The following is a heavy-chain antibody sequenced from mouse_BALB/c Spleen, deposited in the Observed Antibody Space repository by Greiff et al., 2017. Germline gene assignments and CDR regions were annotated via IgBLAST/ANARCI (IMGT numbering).Heavy chain of an antibody. CDR2: INPGSGGT. Sequence: VKLMESGAELVRPGTSVKVSCKASGYAFTNYLIEWVKQRPGQGLEWIGVINPGSGGTNYNEKFKGKATLTADKSSSTAYMQLSSLTSDDSAVYFCARNYDIYAMDYWGQGTSVTVSS. D-gene: IGHD2-4*01. V-gene: IGHV1-54*01. CDR1: GYAFTNYL. CDR3: ARNYDIYAMDY. J-gene: IGHJ4*01.